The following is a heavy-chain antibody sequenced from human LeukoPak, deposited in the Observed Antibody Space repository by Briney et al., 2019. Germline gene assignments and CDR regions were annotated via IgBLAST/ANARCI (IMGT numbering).Heavy chain of an antibody. J-gene: IGHJ6*03. CDR3: ARDLVGPSYYYYYMDV. CDR2: INPSGGST. D-gene: IGHD1-26*01. Sequence: GASVKVSCKASGYTFTSYYMHWVRQAPGQGLEWMGIINPSGGSTSYAQKFQGRVTMTRDTSTSTVYMELSSLRSEDTAVYYCARDLVGPSYYYYYMDVWGKGTTVTVSS. CDR1: GYTFTSYY. V-gene: IGHV1-46*01.